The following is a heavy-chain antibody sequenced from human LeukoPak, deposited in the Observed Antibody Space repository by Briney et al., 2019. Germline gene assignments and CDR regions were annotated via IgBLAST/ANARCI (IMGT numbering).Heavy chain of an antibody. Sequence: PSETLSLTCTVSGGSISSYYWNWIRQPAGKGLEWIGRIYTSGSTNYNPSLKSRVTMSVDTSKNQFSLKLNSVTAADTAVFYCVANSADYNTLGSSYKVWGQGTLVTVSS. CDR1: GGSISSYY. D-gene: IGHD3-10*01. J-gene: IGHJ4*02. CDR2: IYTSGST. CDR3: VANSADYNTLGSSYKV. V-gene: IGHV4-4*07.